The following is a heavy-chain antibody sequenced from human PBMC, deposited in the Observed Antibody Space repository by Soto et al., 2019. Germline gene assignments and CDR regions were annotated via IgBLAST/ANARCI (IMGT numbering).Heavy chain of an antibody. Sequence: GGSLRLSCAASGFTFSSYSMNWVRQAPGKGLEWVSYISSSSSTIYYADSVKGRFTISRDNAKNSLYLQMNSLRAEDTAVYYCARVSLRDCSGGSCYSGDAFDIWGQGTMVTVSS. V-gene: IGHV3-48*01. CDR2: ISSSSSTI. D-gene: IGHD2-15*01. CDR3: ARVSLRDCSGGSCYSGDAFDI. CDR1: GFTFSSYS. J-gene: IGHJ3*02.